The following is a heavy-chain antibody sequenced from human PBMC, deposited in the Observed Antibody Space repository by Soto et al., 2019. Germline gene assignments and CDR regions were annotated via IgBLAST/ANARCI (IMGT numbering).Heavy chain of an antibody. D-gene: IGHD3-3*01. Sequence: ASVKVSCKASGYTFSTYGMHWVRQAPGQSLEWMGWLNGGTGQTRYSQRFQDRVIITRDTSASTGYMELSSLRSEDTAVYYCARGKGMEENYFYYGLDIWGQGTTGTVSS. V-gene: IGHV1-3*01. CDR2: LNGGTGQT. CDR3: ARGKGMEENYFYYGLDI. CDR1: GYTFSTYG. J-gene: IGHJ6*02.